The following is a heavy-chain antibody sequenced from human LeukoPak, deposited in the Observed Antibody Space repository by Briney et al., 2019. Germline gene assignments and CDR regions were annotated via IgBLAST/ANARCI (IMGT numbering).Heavy chain of an antibody. J-gene: IGHJ4*02. D-gene: IGHD3-10*01. V-gene: IGHV3-21*01. CDR1: GFTFSTYS. CDR2: ITGRSSFI. Sequence: PGGSLRLSCAASGFTFSTYSMNWVRQAPGKGLEWVSSITGRSSFIYYADSVKGRFTISRDNAKNSLHLQMNSLRAEDTAVYYCARIRTSYYFDYWGQGTLVTVSS. CDR3: ARIRTSYYFDY.